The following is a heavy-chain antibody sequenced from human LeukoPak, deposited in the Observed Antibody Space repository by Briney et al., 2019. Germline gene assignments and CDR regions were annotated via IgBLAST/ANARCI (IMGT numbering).Heavy chain of an antibody. Sequence: PGGSLRLSCAASGFTFSSYAMSWVRQAPGKGLEWVSAISGSGGSTYYADSVKGRFTISRDNSKNTLYLQMNSLRAEDTAVYYCAKDTLQQLVEYYFDYWGQGTLVTVSS. CDR1: GFTFSSYA. CDR2: ISGSGGST. J-gene: IGHJ4*02. CDR3: AKDTLQQLVEYYFDY. D-gene: IGHD6-13*01. V-gene: IGHV3-23*01.